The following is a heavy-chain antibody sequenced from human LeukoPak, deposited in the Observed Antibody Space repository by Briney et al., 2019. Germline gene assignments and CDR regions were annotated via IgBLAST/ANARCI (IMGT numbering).Heavy chain of an antibody. J-gene: IGHJ3*02. CDR2: ISNDNTYI. Sequence: GGALRLSCAASGFTFSAYTMHWVRQAPDKGLEWVPSISNDNTYIFYADSLKGRFSVSRDDATNSLFLQMTSLRVDDTGVYYCARLHGNTPSDPFDIWGHGTMVTVSS. V-gene: IGHV3-21*01. CDR1: GFTFSAYT. CDR3: ARLHGNTPSDPFDI. D-gene: IGHD1-1*01.